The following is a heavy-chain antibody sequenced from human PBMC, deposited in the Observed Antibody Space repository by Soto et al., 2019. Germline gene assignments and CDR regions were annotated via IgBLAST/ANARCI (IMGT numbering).Heavy chain of an antibody. J-gene: IGHJ4*02. V-gene: IGHV3-30*18. CDR1: RFSFSSYA. CDR2: ISSDGRDE. CDR3: AKDRILGAAAGIWRSYFDS. Sequence: QVQLVESGGGVVQPGWSLRLSCTASRFSFSSYAMHWVRQAPGKGLEWVAKISSDGRDEDYLDSVKGRFTISRDNSKNTLDLQVNSLGPDDTAMYYCAKDRILGAAAGIWRSYFDSWCQRTLVTASS. D-gene: IGHD6-13*01.